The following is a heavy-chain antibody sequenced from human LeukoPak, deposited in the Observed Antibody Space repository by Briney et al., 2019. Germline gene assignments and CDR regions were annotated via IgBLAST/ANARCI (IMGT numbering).Heavy chain of an antibody. CDR1: GFTFSSYA. J-gene: IGHJ5*02. CDR2: ISGSGGST. Sequence: GGSLRLSCAASGFTFSSYAMSWVRQAPGKGLEWVSAISGSGGSTYYADSVKGRFTISRDNSKNTLYLQMNSLRAEDTAVYYCAKSIAVAGTINWFDPGGQGPLVTVSS. V-gene: IGHV3-23*01. D-gene: IGHD6-19*01. CDR3: AKSIAVAGTINWFDP.